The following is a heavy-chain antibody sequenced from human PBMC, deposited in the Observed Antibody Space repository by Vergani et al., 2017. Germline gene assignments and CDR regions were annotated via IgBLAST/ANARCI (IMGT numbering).Heavy chain of an antibody. Sequence: EVQLVESGGGLVQPGGSLRLSCAASGFTFSSYSMNWVRQAPGKGLEWVSYISSSSSTIYYADSVKGRFTISRENAKNALYLQMNSLRDEDTAVYYCARDCSTSCYGRVGDYYYYMDVWGKGTTVTVSS. CDR2: ISSSSSTI. CDR1: GFTFSSYS. J-gene: IGHJ6*03. V-gene: IGHV3-48*02. D-gene: IGHD2-2*01. CDR3: ARDCSTSCYGRVGDYYYYMDV.